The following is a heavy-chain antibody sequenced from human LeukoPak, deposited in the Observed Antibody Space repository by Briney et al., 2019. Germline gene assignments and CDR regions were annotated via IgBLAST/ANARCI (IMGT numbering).Heavy chain of an antibody. CDR3: ARANIVVVPAAPYYYYYYMDV. CDR2: INPNSGGT. J-gene: IGHJ6*03. D-gene: IGHD2-2*01. Sequence: GASVKVSCKASGYTFTSYYMHWVRQAPGQGLEWMGWINPNSGGTNYAQKFQGRVTMTRDTSISTAYMELSRLRSDDTAVYYCARANIVVVPAAPYYYYYYMDVWGKGTTVTVSS. CDR1: GYTFTSYY. V-gene: IGHV1-2*02.